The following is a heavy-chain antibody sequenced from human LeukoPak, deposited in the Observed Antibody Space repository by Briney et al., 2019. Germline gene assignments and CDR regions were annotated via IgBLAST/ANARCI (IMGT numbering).Heavy chain of an antibody. CDR1: GGSISSYY. CDR2: IYYSGST. CDR3: ARQWQLDYFDY. D-gene: IGHD5-12*01. J-gene: IGHJ4*02. Sequence: PSETLSPTCTVSGGSISSYYWSWIRQPPGKGLEWIGYIYYSGSTNYNPSLKSRVTISVDTSKNQFSLELSSVTAADTAVYYCARQWQLDYFDYWGQGTLVTVSS. V-gene: IGHV4-59*08.